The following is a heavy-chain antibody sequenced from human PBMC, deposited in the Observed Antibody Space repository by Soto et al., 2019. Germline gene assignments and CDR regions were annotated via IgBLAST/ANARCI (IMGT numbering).Heavy chain of an antibody. CDR3: ARGLTTRLRYYYYGMDV. Sequence: PSETLSLTCTVSGGSISSGGYYWSWIRQHPGKGLEWIGYIYYSGSTYCNPSLKSRVTISVDTSKNQFSLKLSSVTAADTAVYYCARGLTTRLRYYYYGMDVWGQGTTVTVSS. CDR1: GGSISSGGYY. V-gene: IGHV4-31*03. J-gene: IGHJ6*02. CDR2: IYYSGST. D-gene: IGHD4-4*01.